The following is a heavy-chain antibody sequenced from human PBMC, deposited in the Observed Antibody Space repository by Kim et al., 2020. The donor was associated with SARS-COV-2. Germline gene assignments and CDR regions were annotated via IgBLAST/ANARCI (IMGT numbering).Heavy chain of an antibody. CDR1: GYTLTELA. V-gene: IGHV1-24*01. J-gene: IGHJ5*02. CDR3: ATSDTFYNWFDP. Sequence: ASAKVSCKVSGYTLTELAIHWVRQTPGKGLEWMGGFDPENGEISYAQKFQGRVTMTGDSSTDTAFMELSSLRSDDTAVYYCATSDTFYNWFDPWGQGTLVTVSS. CDR2: FDPENGEI.